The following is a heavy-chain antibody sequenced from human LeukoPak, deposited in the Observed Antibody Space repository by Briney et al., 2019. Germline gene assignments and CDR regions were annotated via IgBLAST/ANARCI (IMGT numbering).Heavy chain of an antibody. CDR3: AKRRIQLWFFDY. J-gene: IGHJ4*02. CDR2: ISGSGGST. Sequence: GGSLRLSCAASGFTFSSYSMNWVRQAPGKGLEWVSAISGSGGSTYYADSVKGRFTISRDNSKNTLYLQMNSLRAEDTAVYYCAKRRIQLWFFDYWGQGTLVTVSS. V-gene: IGHV3-23*01. D-gene: IGHD5-18*01. CDR1: GFTFSSYS.